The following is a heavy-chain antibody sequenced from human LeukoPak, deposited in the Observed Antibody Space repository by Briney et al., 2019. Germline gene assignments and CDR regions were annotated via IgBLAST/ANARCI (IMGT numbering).Heavy chain of an antibody. CDR1: GGSISSYY. V-gene: IGHV4-59*01. D-gene: IGHD4-17*01. CDR3: ARVGGDYDHNWFDS. J-gene: IGHJ5*01. CDR2: IYYSGST. Sequence: PSETLSLTCTVSGGSISSYYWSWIRQPPGKGLEWIGYIYYSGSTNYNPSLKSRVTISVDTSKNQFSLKLSSVTAADTAVYYCARVGGDYDHNWFDSWGQGTLVTVSS.